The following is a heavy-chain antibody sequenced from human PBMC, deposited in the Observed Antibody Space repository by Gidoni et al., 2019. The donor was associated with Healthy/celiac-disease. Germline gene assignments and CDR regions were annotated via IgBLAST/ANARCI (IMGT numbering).Heavy chain of an antibody. CDR1: GGSFSGYY. D-gene: IGHD5-12*01. J-gene: IGHJ4*02. CDR3: ARGRDRDGYHRIYFDY. Sequence: QVQLQQWGAGLLKPAETRSLTCAVYGGSFSGYYWSWIRQPPGKGLEWLGGINPSGSTNYNPSLKSRVTISLDTSKTQFSLRLNSVTAADPAVYYCARGRDRDGYHRIYFDYWVQGTLVTVSS. V-gene: IGHV4-34*01. CDR2: INPSGST.